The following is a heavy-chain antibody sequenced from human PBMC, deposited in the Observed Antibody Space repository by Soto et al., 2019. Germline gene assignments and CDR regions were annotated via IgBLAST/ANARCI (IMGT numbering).Heavy chain of an antibody. Sequence: GGSLRLSCAASGCTFSSYAMSWVRQAPGKGLEWVSAISGSGGSTYYADSVKGRFTISRDNSKNTLYLQMNSLRAEDTAVYYCAKAGPGAAGNEYYYYYGMDVWGQGTTVTVSS. D-gene: IGHD6-19*01. CDR1: GCTFSSYA. J-gene: IGHJ6*02. V-gene: IGHV3-23*01. CDR2: ISGSGGST. CDR3: AKAGPGAAGNEYYYYYGMDV.